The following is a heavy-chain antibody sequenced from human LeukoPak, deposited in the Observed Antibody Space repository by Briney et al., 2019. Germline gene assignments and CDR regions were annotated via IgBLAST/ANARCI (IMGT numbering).Heavy chain of an antibody. CDR3: ARDRGYSGHELWSTLGCLDH. Sequence: GGSLRLSCEGAGFTFSNFWMSWVRQAAWKGRAWVANIKKDGSEIYYVDSVKGRFTISRDNAKKSLYLQMNSLRDEDTAVYDCARDRGYSGHELWSTLGCLDHWGQGIPVTVSS. CDR2: IKKDGSEI. CDR1: GFTFSNFW. V-gene: IGHV3-7*01. D-gene: IGHD5-12*01. J-gene: IGHJ4*02.